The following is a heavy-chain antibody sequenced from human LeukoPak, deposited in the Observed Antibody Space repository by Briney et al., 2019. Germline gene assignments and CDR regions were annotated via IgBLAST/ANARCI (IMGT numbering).Heavy chain of an antibody. Sequence: ASVKVSCKASGYTFTGYYMHWVRQAPGQGLEWMGWINPNSGGTNYAQKFQGRVTMTRDTSISTAYMELSSLRSEDTAVYYCARAIRGYSYGYYFDYWGQGTLVTVSS. J-gene: IGHJ4*02. CDR1: GYTFTGYY. D-gene: IGHD5-18*01. CDR2: INPNSGGT. CDR3: ARAIRGYSYGYYFDY. V-gene: IGHV1-2*02.